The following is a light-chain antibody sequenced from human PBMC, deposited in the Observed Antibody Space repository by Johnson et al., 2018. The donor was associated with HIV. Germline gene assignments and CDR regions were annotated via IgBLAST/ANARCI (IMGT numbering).Light chain of an antibody. CDR1: SSNIGNND. CDR2: DNN. Sequence: QSVLTQPPSVSAAPGQKVTISCSGSSSNIGNNDVSWYQQLPGTAPKLLIYDNNKRPSGIPDRFSGSKSGTSATLGITGLQTGDEADYYCGTWDSSLSAGFFGTGTKVTVL. J-gene: IGLJ1*01. CDR3: GTWDSSLSAGF. V-gene: IGLV1-51*01.